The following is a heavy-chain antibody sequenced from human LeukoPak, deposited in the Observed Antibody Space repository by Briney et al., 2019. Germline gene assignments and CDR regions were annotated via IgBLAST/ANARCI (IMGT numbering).Heavy chain of an antibody. Sequence: PGGSLRLSRAASGFTVSSNYMSWVRQAPGKGLEWVSVIYSGGSTYCADSVKGRFTISRHNSKNTLYLQMNSLRPEDTALYYCANRAPLHPRGQGTLVTVSS. CDR2: IYSGGST. D-gene: IGHD3-16*02. V-gene: IGHV3-53*04. J-gene: IGHJ5*02. CDR3: ANRAPLHP. CDR1: GFTVSSNY.